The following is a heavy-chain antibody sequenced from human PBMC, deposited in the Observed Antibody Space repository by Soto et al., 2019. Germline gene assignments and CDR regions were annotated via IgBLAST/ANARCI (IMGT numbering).Heavy chain of an antibody. CDR3: TRGRGWYRGAKTYYYYGMDV. Sequence: GGSLRLSCAASGFTFSGSAMHWVRQASGKGLEWVGRIRSKANSYATAYAASVKGRFTISRDDSKNTAYLQMNSLKTEDTAVYYCTRGRGWYRGAKTYYYYGMDVWGQGTTVTVSS. CDR2: IRSKANSYAT. J-gene: IGHJ6*02. CDR1: GFTFSGSA. V-gene: IGHV3-73*01. D-gene: IGHD6-19*01.